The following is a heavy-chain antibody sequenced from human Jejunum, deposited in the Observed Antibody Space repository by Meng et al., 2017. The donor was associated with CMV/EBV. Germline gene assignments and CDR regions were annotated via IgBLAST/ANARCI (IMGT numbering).Heavy chain of an antibody. Sequence: WVRQAPGKGLESMTFIEDEGSDKYYVDSVKGRFTISRDNSKNMVYLQMTNLRAEDTAIYYCAKDLGGSGYCSSTSCYYYYGMDVWGQGTTVTVSS. CDR3: AKDLGGSGYCSSTSCYYYYGMDV. CDR2: IEDEGSDK. J-gene: IGHJ6*02. D-gene: IGHD2-2*01. V-gene: IGHV3-30*02.